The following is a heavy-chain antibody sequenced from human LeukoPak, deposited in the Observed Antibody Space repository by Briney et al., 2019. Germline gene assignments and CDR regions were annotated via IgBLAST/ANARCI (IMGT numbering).Heavy chain of an antibody. CDR3: AIASSSGGSRGQLWS. CDR2: IDFTGSTI. CDR1: GFTLSNFE. D-gene: IGHD2-15*01. J-gene: IGHJ5*02. V-gene: IGHV3-48*03. Sequence: GGSLRLSCAASGFTLSNFEMNWVRQAPGKGLEWVSYIDFTGSTIFYADSVKGRFTISRDNAKNSLYLQMNSLRAEDTAVYYCAIASSSGGSRGQLWSWGQGTLVTVSS.